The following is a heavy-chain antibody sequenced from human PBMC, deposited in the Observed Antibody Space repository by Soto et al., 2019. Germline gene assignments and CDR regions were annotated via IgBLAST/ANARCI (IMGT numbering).Heavy chain of an antibody. J-gene: IGHJ6*02. V-gene: IGHV4-31*03. CDR3: ARDRGSYGMDV. Sequence: SETLSLTCTVSGDSISGGYYWSWIRQHPGKGLEWIGYVSPSGNTYYNPSLNSRVSISIDTSMNHFSLEVSSVTAADTAVYYCARDRGSYGMDVWGQGTTVTVSS. CDR1: GDSISGGYY. CDR2: VSPSGNT.